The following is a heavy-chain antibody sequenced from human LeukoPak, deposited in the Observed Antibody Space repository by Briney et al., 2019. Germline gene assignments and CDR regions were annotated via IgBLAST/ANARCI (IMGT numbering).Heavy chain of an antibody. CDR2: IWSDGTEK. CDR3: AKDAQRGFDYSNSLEY. V-gene: IGHV3-33*06. J-gene: IGHJ4*02. CDR1: GFTYSHYG. D-gene: IGHD4-11*01. Sequence: GGPLRLSCAASGFTYSHYGMHWVRQAPGKGLEWVAVIWSDGTEKYYADAVKGRFTISRDNSRNTLYLQMNSLRGEDTAVYYCAKDAQRGFDYSNSLEYWGEGTLVTVSS.